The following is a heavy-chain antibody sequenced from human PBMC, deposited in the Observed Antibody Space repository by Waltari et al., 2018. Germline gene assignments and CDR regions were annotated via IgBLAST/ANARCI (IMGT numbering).Heavy chain of an antibody. Sequence: QVQLVQSGAEVKKPGSSVRVSCKASGGAFTKSGITWVRQGPGQGLEWMGGIIPVYRDGSSAQRFQNRVAISADESTTTSYLDLSNLRVDDTAIYYCAKVSWASVEPAWGYIQLWGQGTLVTVSS. CDR2: IIPVYRDG. D-gene: IGHD2-2*01. J-gene: IGHJ1*01. CDR1: GGAFTKSG. V-gene: IGHV1-69*01. CDR3: AKVSWASVEPAWGYIQL.